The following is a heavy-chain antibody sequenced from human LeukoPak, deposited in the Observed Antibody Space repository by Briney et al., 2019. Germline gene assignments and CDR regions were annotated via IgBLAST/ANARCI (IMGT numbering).Heavy chain of an antibody. J-gene: IGHJ4*02. D-gene: IGHD1-26*01. V-gene: IGHV1-2*02. CDR1: GYTFTGYY. Sequence: GASVKVSCKASGYTFTGYYMHWVRQAPGQGLEWMGWINPNSGGTNYAQKFQGRVTMTRDTSISTAYMDLSSLSSDDTAVYYCARDLLTGSYQYFDYWGQGTLVTVSS. CDR2: INPNSGGT. CDR3: ARDLLTGSYQYFDY.